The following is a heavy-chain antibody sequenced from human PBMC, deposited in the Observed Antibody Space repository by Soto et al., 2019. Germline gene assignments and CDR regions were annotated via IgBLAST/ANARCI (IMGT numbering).Heavy chain of an antibody. CDR2: ISSSSSYI. Sequence: EVQLVESGGGLVKPGGSLRLSCAASGFTFSSYSMNWVRQAPGKGLEWVSSISSSSSYIYYADSVKGRFTISRNNDKESRDLQMNRVRAEGTAVYYCARDGGTAISHGFLGDCFGMDVWGQGTTVTVSS. CDR3: ARDGGTAISHGFLGDCFGMDV. D-gene: IGHD5-18*01. V-gene: IGHV3-21*01. J-gene: IGHJ6*02. CDR1: GFTFSSYS.